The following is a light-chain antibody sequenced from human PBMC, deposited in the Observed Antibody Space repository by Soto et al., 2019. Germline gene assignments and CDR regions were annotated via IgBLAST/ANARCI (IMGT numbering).Light chain of an antibody. CDR3: NSFTSSSTYV. J-gene: IGLJ1*01. CDR1: SSDVGGYKY. V-gene: IGLV2-14*01. CDR2: EVT. Sequence: QSVLTQPASVSGSPGQSITISCTGTSSDVGGYKYVSWYQQHPGKAPKLMIYEVTNRPSGVSNRFSGSKSGNTAFLTISGLQAEDESDYYCNSFTSSSTYVFGTGTKVTVL.